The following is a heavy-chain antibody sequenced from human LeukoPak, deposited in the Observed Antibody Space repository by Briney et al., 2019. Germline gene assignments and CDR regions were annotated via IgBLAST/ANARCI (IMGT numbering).Heavy chain of an antibody. Sequence: TLSLTCTVSGGSISSGTYYWGYILQPAGKGLEWIGRISTSGSTNYNPSLKSRVSISVDTSNQQFSLQLSSVTAADTAVYYCARGITSDAFDIWGQGTMVTVSS. J-gene: IGHJ3*02. V-gene: IGHV4-61*02. CDR2: ISTSGST. CDR1: GGSISSGTYY. CDR3: ARGITSDAFDI. D-gene: IGHD3-16*01.